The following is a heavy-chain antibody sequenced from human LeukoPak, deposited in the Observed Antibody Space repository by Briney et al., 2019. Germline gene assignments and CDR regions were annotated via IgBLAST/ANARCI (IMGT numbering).Heavy chain of an antibody. CDR3: ARERGSIAAAPDY. D-gene: IGHD6-25*01. CDR1: GGSFSGYY. J-gene: IGHJ4*02. V-gene: IGHV4-34*01. Sequence: PSETLSLTCAVYGGSFSGYYWSWIRQPPGKGLEWIGEINHSGSTNYNPSLKSRVTISVDTSKNQFPLKLSSVTAADTAVYYCARERGSIAAAPDYWGQGTLVTVSS. CDR2: INHSGST.